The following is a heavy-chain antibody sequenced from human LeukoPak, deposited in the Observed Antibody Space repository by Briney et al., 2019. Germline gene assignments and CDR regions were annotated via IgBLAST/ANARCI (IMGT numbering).Heavy chain of an antibody. J-gene: IGHJ6*03. CDR1: GFTFSNAW. D-gene: IGHD7-27*01. V-gene: IGHV3-15*01. CDR3: TTGRTTWDYYYYYMDV. Sequence: GGSLRLSCAASGFTFSNAWMSWVRQAPGKGLEWVGRIKSKTDGGTTDYAAPVKGRFTISRDDSKNTLYLQMNSLKSEDTAVYYCTTGRTTWDYYYYYMDVWGKGTTVTVSS. CDR2: IKSKTDGGTT.